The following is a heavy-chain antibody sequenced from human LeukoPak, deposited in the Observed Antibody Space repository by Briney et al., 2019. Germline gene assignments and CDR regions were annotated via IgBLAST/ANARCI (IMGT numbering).Heavy chain of an antibody. D-gene: IGHD6-19*01. CDR1: GFTFSSYA. CDR3: SSFDY. J-gene: IGHJ4*02. CDR2: IRSNGGST. V-gene: IGHV3-64D*06. Sequence: GGSLRLSCSASGFTFSSYAMHWVRQAPGEGLEDVSAIRSNGGSTYYADSVKDRFTISRDNSKNTLYLQMSSLRTEDTAVYYCSSFDYWGQGTLVTVSS.